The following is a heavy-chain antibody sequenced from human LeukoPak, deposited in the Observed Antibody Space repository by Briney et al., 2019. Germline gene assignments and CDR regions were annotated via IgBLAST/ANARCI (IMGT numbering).Heavy chain of an antibody. J-gene: IGHJ4*02. D-gene: IGHD6-13*01. CDR1: GGSITRGYSS. CDR2: IYYSGST. CDR3: ARVSSSSSWYPGWTYYFDY. Sequence: PSETLSLTCAVSGGSITRGYSSWNWIRQPPGRGLEWIGYIYYSGSTNYNPSLKSRVTISVGTSKNQFSLKLSSVTAADTAVYYCARVSSSSSWYPGWTYYFDYWGQGTLVTVSS. V-gene: IGHV4-61*01.